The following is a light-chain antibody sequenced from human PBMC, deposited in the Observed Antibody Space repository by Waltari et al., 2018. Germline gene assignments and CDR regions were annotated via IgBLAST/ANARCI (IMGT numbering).Light chain of an antibody. Sequence: QSVLTQPPSVSGAPGQSVTISCTGSSSNIGAGYDVHWYQQRPGTAPKLLIYGNSNRPSGVPDRFSGSKSGTSASLAITGLQAEDEADYYCQSYDSSLSGPNWVFGGGTKLTVL. CDR1: SSNIGAGYD. J-gene: IGLJ3*02. CDR3: QSYDSSLSGPNWV. V-gene: IGLV1-40*01. CDR2: GNS.